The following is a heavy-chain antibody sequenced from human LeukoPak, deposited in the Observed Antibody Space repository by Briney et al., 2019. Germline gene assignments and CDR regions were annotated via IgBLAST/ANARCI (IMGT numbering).Heavy chain of an antibody. CDR1: GYTFTSYG. Sequence: ASVKVSCKASGYTFTSYGISWVRQAPGQGLEWMGWISAYNGNTNYAQKLQGRVTMTTDTSTSTAYMELRSLRSDDTAVYYCARGHCSSTSCSLNWFDPWGQGTLVTVSS. D-gene: IGHD2-2*01. CDR3: ARGHCSSTSCSLNWFDP. V-gene: IGHV1-18*01. J-gene: IGHJ5*02. CDR2: ISAYNGNT.